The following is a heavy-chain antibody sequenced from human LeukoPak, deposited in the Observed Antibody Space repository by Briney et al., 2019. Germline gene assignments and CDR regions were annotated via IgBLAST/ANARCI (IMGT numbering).Heavy chain of an antibody. D-gene: IGHD2-2*02. CDR1: GGTFSSYA. V-gene: IGHV1-69*04. J-gene: IGHJ6*02. CDR3: ASRYCSSTSCYMYCYYGMDV. Sequence: GASVKVSCKASGGTFSSYAISWVRQAPGQGLEWMGRIIPIFGIANYAQKFQGRVTITADKSTSTAYMELSSLRSEDTAVYYCASRYCSSTSCYMYCYYGMDVWGQGTTVTVSS. CDR2: IIPIFGIA.